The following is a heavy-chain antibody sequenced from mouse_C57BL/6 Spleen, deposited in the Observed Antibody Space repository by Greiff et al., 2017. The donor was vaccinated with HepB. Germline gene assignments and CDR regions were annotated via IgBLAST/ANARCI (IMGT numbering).Heavy chain of an antibody. Sequence: QVQLQQSGAELAKPGASVKLSCKASGYTFTSYWMHWVKQRPGQGLEWIGYINPSSGYTKYNQKFKDKATLTADKSSSTAYMQLSSLTYEDSAVYYCAKEPPYYSNYTGYYFDYWGQGTTLTVSS. CDR3: AKEPPYYSNYTGYYFDY. J-gene: IGHJ2*01. V-gene: IGHV1-7*01. CDR1: GYTFTSYW. CDR2: INPSSGYT. D-gene: IGHD2-5*01.